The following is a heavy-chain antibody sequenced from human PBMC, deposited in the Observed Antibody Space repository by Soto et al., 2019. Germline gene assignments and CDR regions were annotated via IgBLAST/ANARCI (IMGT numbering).Heavy chain of an antibody. D-gene: IGHD6-13*01. J-gene: IGHJ5*02. V-gene: IGHV4-59*01. Sequence: SETLSLTCTVSGGSISSYYWSWIRQPPGKGLEWIGYIYYSGSTNYNPSLKSRVTISVDTSKNQFSLKLSSVTAADTAVYYCARVASSWYRVFDPWGQGSVVTVSS. CDR2: IYYSGST. CDR3: ARVASSWYRVFDP. CDR1: GGSISSYY.